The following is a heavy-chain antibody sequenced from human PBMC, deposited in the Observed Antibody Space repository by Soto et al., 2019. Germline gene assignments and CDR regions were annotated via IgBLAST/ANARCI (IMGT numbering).Heavy chain of an antibody. CDR2: ISYDGSNK. Sequence: QVQLVESGGGVVQPGRSLRLSCAASGFTFSSYGMHWVRQAPGKGLEWVAVISYDGSNKYYADSVKGRFTISRDNSKNTLYLQMNSLRAEDTAVYYCAKHYNTYYYDSSPDYWGQGTLVTVSS. J-gene: IGHJ4*02. CDR3: AKHYNTYYYDSSPDY. V-gene: IGHV3-30*18. CDR1: GFTFSSYG. D-gene: IGHD3-22*01.